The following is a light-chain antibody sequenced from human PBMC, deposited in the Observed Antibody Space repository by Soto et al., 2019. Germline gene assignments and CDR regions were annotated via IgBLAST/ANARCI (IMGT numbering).Light chain of an antibody. Sequence: EKVMTQSPATLSVSPGETATLSCRASQSVTNNYLAWYQQKPGLAPRLLLHDVSTRATGIPARFSGSGSGTEFTLTISSLQSEDFAVYYCQQYDDWPLTFGGGTKVDIK. CDR2: DVS. CDR1: QSVTNN. V-gene: IGKV3D-15*01. J-gene: IGKJ4*01. CDR3: QQYDDWPLT.